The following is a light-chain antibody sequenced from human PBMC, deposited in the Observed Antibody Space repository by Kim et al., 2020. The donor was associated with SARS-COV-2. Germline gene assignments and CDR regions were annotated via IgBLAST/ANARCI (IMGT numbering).Light chain of an antibody. CDR2: RDS. Sequence: VVLGQTARITCGGNNIGSKKVHWYQRKPGQAPVLVIYRDSNRPSGIPDRFSGSNSGNTATLTISRAQAGDEADYYCQVWDSSTVVFGGGTQLTVL. V-gene: IGLV3-9*01. CDR3: QVWDSSTVV. J-gene: IGLJ2*01. CDR1: NIGSKK.